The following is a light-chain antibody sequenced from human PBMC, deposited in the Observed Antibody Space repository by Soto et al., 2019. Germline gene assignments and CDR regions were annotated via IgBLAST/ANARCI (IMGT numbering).Light chain of an antibody. CDR3: QQYNSYRYT. V-gene: IGKV1-5*01. CDR1: QSISSW. Sequence: DIQMTQSPSTLSASVGHRVTITCRASQSISSWLAWYQQKPGKAPKLLIYDASSLESGVPSRFSGSGSGTEFTLTISSLQPDDFAASYCQQYNSYRYTFGQGTKLDIK. J-gene: IGKJ2*01. CDR2: DAS.